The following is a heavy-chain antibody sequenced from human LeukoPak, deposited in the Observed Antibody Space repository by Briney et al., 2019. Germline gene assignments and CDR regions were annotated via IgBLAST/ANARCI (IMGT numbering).Heavy chain of an antibody. J-gene: IGHJ3*01. CDR3: AKAREWEPLSAFEV. D-gene: IGHD1-26*01. CDR1: GFTFRTSG. Sequence: PGRSLRLSCAGSGFTFRTSGLHWVRQAPGKGLEWVALISYDGSDAYYIDSVKGRFTISKDNSKDTLYLEMNSLRSEDTAVYYCAKAREWEPLSAFEVWGQGTVVTVSS. V-gene: IGHV3-30*18. CDR2: ISYDGSDA.